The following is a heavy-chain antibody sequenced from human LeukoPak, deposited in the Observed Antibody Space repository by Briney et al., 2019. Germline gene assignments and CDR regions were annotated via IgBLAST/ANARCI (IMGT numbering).Heavy chain of an antibody. J-gene: IGHJ4*02. CDR3: ARATLKLGIDY. Sequence: SETLPLTCTVSGGSISSGGYYWSWIRQHPGKGLEWIGYIFYGGSTYYNPSLKSRVTISVDTSTNQFSLNLSSVTAADTAVYYCARATLKLGIDYWGQGTLVTVSS. V-gene: IGHV4-31*03. CDR2: IFYGGST. CDR1: GGSISSGGYY. D-gene: IGHD7-27*01.